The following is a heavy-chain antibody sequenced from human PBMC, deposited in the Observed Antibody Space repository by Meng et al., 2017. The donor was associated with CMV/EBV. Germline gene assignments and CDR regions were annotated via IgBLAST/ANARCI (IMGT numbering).Heavy chain of an antibody. CDR1: GFTFSDYY. CDR3: ARDRLPLYYYDSSGRNAFDI. CDR2: ISSIGSTI. V-gene: IGHV3-11*04. Sequence: GGSLRLSCAASGFTFSDYYMSWIRPDPGKGLEWVSYISSIGSTIYYADSVKGRFTISRDNAKNTLYLQMNSLRAEDTAVYYCARDRLPLYYYDSSGRNAFDIWGQGTMVTVSS. D-gene: IGHD3-22*01. J-gene: IGHJ3*02.